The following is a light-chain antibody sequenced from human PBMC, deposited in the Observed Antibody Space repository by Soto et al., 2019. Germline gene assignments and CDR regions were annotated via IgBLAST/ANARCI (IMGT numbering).Light chain of an antibody. J-gene: IGLJ1*01. CDR2: NNN. CDR1: SSNIGSNT. CDR3: AAWDDSLNGLV. V-gene: IGLV1-44*01. Sequence: QSVLTQPPSASGTPGQRVTISCSGSSSNIGSNTVNWYQQLPGTAPKLLIYNNNQRPSGVPDRLPGSKSGTSASLAISGLQSEDEADYYCAAWDDSLNGLVFGTGTKVTVL.